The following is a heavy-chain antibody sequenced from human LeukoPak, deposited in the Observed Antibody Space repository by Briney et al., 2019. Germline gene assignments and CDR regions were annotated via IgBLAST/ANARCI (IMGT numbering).Heavy chain of an antibody. CDR1: GFTFSSYA. CDR3: AKGGNYGDYLDYYYYYMDV. Sequence: GGSLRLSCAASGFTFSSYAMSWVRQAPGKGREWVSAISRRGGSTYYADSVKGRFTIYRDNSKTTLYLQMNSLRAEDTAVYYCAKGGNYGDYLDYYYYYMDVWGKGTTVTVSS. J-gene: IGHJ6*03. CDR2: ISRRGGST. D-gene: IGHD4-17*01. V-gene: IGHV3-23*01.